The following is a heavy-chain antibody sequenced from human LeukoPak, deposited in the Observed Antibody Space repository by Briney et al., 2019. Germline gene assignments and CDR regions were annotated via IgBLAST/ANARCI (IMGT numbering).Heavy chain of an antibody. CDR1: GDSISNSNLY. CDR3: ARQTGSGLFILP. CDR2: IYYSGST. D-gene: IGHD3-10*01. J-gene: IGHJ4*02. Sequence: PSETLSLTYIVSGDSISNSNLYWGWIRQPPGKGLEWIGSIYYSGSTYYNASLKSRVSISVDTSKNQFSLRLTSVTAADTAVYYCARQTGSGLFILPGGQGKLVTVSS. V-gene: IGHV4-39*01.